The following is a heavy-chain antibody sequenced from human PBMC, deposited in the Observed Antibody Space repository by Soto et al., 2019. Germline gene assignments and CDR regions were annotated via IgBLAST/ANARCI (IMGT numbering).Heavy chain of an antibody. Sequence: SETLSLTCTVSGGSVSSGSYYWSWIRQPPGKGLEWIGYIYYSGSTNYNPSLKSRVTISVDTSKNQFSLKLSSVTAADTAVYYCARDWAARLFDYWGQGTLVTVSS. D-gene: IGHD6-6*01. J-gene: IGHJ4*02. CDR1: GGSVSSGSYY. V-gene: IGHV4-61*01. CDR3: ARDWAARLFDY. CDR2: IYYSGST.